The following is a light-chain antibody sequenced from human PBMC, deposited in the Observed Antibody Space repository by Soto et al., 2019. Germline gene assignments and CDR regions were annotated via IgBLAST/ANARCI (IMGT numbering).Light chain of an antibody. Sequence: EIVMTQSPATLSVSPGERATLSCRASQSVSSNLAWYQQKPGQAPRLLIYGASTRATGIPARFSGSGSGTGLTLTISCLQAGYCAVYYCQKYETFVTFGPGIIVYIK. CDR2: GAS. CDR3: QKYETFVT. V-gene: IGKV3-15*01. CDR1: QSVSSN. J-gene: IGKJ3*01.